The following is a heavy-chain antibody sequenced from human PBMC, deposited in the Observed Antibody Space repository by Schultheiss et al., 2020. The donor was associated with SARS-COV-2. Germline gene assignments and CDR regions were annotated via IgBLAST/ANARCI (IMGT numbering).Heavy chain of an antibody. V-gene: IGHV4-59*12. CDR2: IYYSGTT. J-gene: IGHJ6*02. CDR3: ARDDTVRGPYGMDV. D-gene: IGHD3-10*01. Sequence: SETLSLTCTVSGGSITNYYWSWIRQPPGKGLEWIGYIYYSGTTNYNPSLKSRLTMSVDTSKNQFSLRLTSVTAADTAVYYCARDDTVRGPYGMDVWGQGTTVTVSS. CDR1: GGSITNYY.